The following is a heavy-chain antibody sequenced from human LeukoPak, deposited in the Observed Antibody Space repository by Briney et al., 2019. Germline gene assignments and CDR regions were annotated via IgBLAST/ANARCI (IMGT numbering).Heavy chain of an antibody. CDR3: AGRDKGYYYGMDV. D-gene: IGHD5-24*01. CDR2: LYSSGST. CDR1: GFTASTNY. Sequence: GGSLRLSCAASGFTASTNYMSWVRKAPGKGLEWVSLLYSSGSTYYTDSVKGRFTISRDSSKNTLYLQMNSLRAEDTAVYYCAGRDKGYYYGMDVWGQGTTVTASS. J-gene: IGHJ6*02. V-gene: IGHV3-66*01.